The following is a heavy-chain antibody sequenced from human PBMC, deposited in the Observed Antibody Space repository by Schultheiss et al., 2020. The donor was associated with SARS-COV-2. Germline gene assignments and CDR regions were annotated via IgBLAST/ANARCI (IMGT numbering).Heavy chain of an antibody. CDR3: ARLDIPNWFDP. V-gene: IGHV4-39*07. J-gene: IGHJ5*02. Sequence: SETLSLTCTVSGGSISSSSYYWGWIRQPPGKGLEWIGEINHSGSTNYNPSLKSRVTISVDTSKNQFSLKLSSVTAADTAVYYCARLDIPNWFDPWGQGTLVTVSS. CDR1: GGSISSSSYY. D-gene: IGHD2-15*01. CDR2: INHSGST.